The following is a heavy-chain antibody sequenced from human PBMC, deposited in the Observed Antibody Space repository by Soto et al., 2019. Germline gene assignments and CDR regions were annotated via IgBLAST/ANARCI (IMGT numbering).Heavy chain of an antibody. CDR1: GYSISSSNW. V-gene: IGHV4-4*02. CDR3: ARVTSTGWYYFDY. D-gene: IGHD6-19*01. J-gene: IGHJ4*02. Sequence: QVQLQESGPGLVKPSGTLSLTCAVSGYSISSSNWWSWVRQPPGKGLEWIGEIYHRGSTNYNPSLKSRVTLSGDRSKNQFSLNLSSVTAADTAVYYCARVTSTGWYYFDYWGQGTLVTVSS. CDR2: IYHRGST.